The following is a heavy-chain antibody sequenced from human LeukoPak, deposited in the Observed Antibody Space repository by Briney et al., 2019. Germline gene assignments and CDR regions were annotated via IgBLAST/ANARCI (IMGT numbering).Heavy chain of an antibody. J-gene: IGHJ4*02. Sequence: GGSLRLSCAASGFTFSNYAMSWVRQAPGKGLEWVSAISGSGGSTYCADSVKGRFTISRDNSKNTLYLQMNSLRAEDTAVYYCANFGCSSTSCLDYWGQGTLVTVSS. V-gene: IGHV3-23*01. CDR2: ISGSGGST. D-gene: IGHD2-2*01. CDR3: ANFGCSSTSCLDY. CDR1: GFTFSNYA.